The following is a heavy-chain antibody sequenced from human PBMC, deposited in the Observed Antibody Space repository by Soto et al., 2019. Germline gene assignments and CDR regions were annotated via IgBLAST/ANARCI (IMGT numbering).Heavy chain of an antibody. CDR3: AIIYDSSGYYYANNWFDP. CDR1: GGSISSGDYY. J-gene: IGHJ5*02. D-gene: IGHD3-22*01. CDR2: IYYSGST. V-gene: IGHV4-31*03. Sequence: PSETLSLTCTVSGGSISSGDYYWSWIRQHPGKVLEWIVYIYYSGSTYYNPSLKSRVTISLDTSNNQFPLKLSSVTSSYTSVYYCAIIYDSSGYYYANNWFDPWGQGTLVTVSS.